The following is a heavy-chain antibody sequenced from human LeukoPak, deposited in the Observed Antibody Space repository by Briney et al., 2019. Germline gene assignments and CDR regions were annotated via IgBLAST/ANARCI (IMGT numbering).Heavy chain of an antibody. CDR3: ARDFVYCSSTSCYRGNWFDP. D-gene: IGHD2-2*02. Sequence: PSETLSLTCTVSGGSISSGSYYWSWIRHPAGKGLEWIGRIYSSGGTSYHPSLKSRVTISVDTSKNQFPLKLSSVTAADTAVYYCARDFVYCSSTSCYRGNWFDPWGQGTLVTVSS. J-gene: IGHJ5*02. CDR2: IYSSGGT. V-gene: IGHV4-61*02. CDR1: GGSISSGSYY.